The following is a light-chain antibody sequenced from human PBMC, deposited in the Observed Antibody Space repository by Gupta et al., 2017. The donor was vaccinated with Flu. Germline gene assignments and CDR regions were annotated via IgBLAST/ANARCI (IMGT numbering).Light chain of an antibody. CDR2: KDS. V-gene: IGLV3-25*02. Sequence: SYELTQPPSVSVSPGQTARITCSGDALPKQYAYWYQQKQGQAPVLVIYKDSERPSGIPERLSGSSSGKTVTLTISGVQAEDEADYYWQSADSSGTYWVFGGGTQLTVL. J-gene: IGLJ3*02. CDR3: QSADSSGTYWV. CDR1: ALPKQY.